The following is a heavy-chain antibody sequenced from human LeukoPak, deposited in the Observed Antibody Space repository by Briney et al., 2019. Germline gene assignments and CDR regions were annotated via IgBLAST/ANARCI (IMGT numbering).Heavy chain of an antibody. D-gene: IGHD6-19*01. CDR1: GFTFSSYW. Sequence: PGGSLRLSCAASGFTFSSYWMSWVRQAPGKGLEWVANIKQDGSEKYYVDSVKGRFTISRDNAKNSLYLQMNSLRAEDTAVYYCARDSSGFYNWFDPWGQGTLVTVSS. CDR3: ARDSSGFYNWFDP. CDR2: IKQDGSEK. V-gene: IGHV3-7*01. J-gene: IGHJ5*02.